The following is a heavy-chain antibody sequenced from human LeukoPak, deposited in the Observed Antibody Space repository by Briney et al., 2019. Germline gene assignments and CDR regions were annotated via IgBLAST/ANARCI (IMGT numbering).Heavy chain of an antibody. CDR3: ARTYRLDRVAAELGY. D-gene: IGHD6-19*01. CDR2: IIPIFGTA. J-gene: IGHJ4*02. Sequence: GASVKVSCNASGGTFSSYAISWVRQAPGQGLEWMGGIIPIFGTANYAQKFQGRVTITADESTSTAYMELSSLRSEDTAVYYCARTYRLDRVAAELGYWGQGTLVTVSS. CDR1: GGTFSSYA. V-gene: IGHV1-69*13.